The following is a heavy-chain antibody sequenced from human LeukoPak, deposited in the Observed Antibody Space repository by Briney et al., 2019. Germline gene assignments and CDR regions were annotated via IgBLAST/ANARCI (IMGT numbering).Heavy chain of an antibody. CDR1: GGSISNHY. D-gene: IGHD3-22*01. Sequence: PSETLSLTCTVSGGSISNHYWSWIRQPPGKGLEWIGYIYYSGSTKYNPSLRSRVTISVDTSKTQFSLKLSSVTAADTAVYYCARGPMNYYVDVWGKGTTVTVSS. CDR3: ARGPMNYYVDV. J-gene: IGHJ6*03. CDR2: IYYSGST. V-gene: IGHV4-59*11.